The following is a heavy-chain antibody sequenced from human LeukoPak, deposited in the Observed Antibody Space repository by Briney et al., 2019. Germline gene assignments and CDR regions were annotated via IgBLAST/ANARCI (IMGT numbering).Heavy chain of an antibody. J-gene: IGHJ3*02. D-gene: IGHD3-16*01. CDR2: IGWNSART. V-gene: IGHV3-9*01. CDR3: AKSTLGFDI. Sequence: GGSLRLSCTASESTFDHAMHWVRQTPGKGLEWVSGIGWNSARTGYADSVRGRFTISRDNSKNTLYLQMNSLRIEDTAMFYCAKSTLGFDIWGQGTMVTVSS. CDR1: ESTFDHA.